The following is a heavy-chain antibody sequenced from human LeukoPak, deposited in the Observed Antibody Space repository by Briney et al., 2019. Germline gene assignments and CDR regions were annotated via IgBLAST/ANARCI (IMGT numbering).Heavy chain of an antibody. Sequence: AAVKVSCKASGYTFTGYHMHWVRQAPGQGLEGMGWINPNSGGTNYAQKFQGRVTMTRDTSISTAYMELSRLRPDDTAVYYCARDNGAMAFDYWGQGTLVTVSS. CDR2: INPNSGGT. CDR1: GYTFTGYH. J-gene: IGHJ4*02. CDR3: ARDNGAMAFDY. V-gene: IGHV1-2*02. D-gene: IGHD5-18*01.